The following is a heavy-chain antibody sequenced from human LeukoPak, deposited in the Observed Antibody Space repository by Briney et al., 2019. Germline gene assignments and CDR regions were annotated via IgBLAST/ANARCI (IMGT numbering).Heavy chain of an antibody. CDR1: GYTFTSYA. CDR3: ARGSSNYYYYGMDV. CDR2: INTNTGNP. Sequence: PVASVKVSCKASGYTFTSYAMNWVRQAPGQGLEWMGWINTNTGNPTYAQGFTGRFVFSLDTSVSTAYLQISSLKAEDTAVYYCARGSSNYYYYGMDVWGQGTTVTVSS. D-gene: IGHD6-6*01. J-gene: IGHJ6*02. V-gene: IGHV7-4-1*02.